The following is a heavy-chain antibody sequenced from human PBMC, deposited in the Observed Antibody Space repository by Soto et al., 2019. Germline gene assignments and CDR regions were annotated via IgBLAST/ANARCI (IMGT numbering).Heavy chain of an antibody. J-gene: IGHJ6*02. V-gene: IGHV5-51*01. D-gene: IGHD1-26*01. Sequence: PGESLKISGKGSGFIFSTYWIAWVRQMPGKGLEWMGIIDPVDSDTRYSPSFQGQVTISADKSITTAYLQWSSLGAPDTAMYYCARQGGAEVGSTKYYYGMDVWGQGTTVTVSS. CDR3: ARQGGAEVGSTKYYYGMDV. CDR1: GFIFSTYW. CDR2: IDPVDSDT.